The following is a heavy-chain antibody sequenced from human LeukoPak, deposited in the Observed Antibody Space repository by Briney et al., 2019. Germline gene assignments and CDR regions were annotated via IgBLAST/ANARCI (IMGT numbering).Heavy chain of an antibody. Sequence: ASVKVSCKASGYTFTSYGISWERQAPGQGLEWMGWISAYNGNTNYAQKLQGRVTMTTDTSTSTAYMELRSLRSDDTAVYYCARDGDIVGATGYVDYWGQGTLVTVSS. CDR3: ARDGDIVGATGYVDY. CDR2: ISAYNGNT. V-gene: IGHV1-18*01. CDR1: GYTFTSYG. J-gene: IGHJ4*02. D-gene: IGHD1-26*01.